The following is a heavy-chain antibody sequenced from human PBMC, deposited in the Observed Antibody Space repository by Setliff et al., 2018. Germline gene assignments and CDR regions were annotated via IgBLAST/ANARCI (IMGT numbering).Heavy chain of an antibody. J-gene: IGHJ6*02. D-gene: IGHD2-2*02. Sequence: ASETLSLTCAVSGGSISSSNWWNWVRQPPGKGLEWIGEIYHSGSTNYNPSLKSRVTISVDTSKNQFSLKLSSVTAADTAVYYCARDRQYCSSPTCYSSYFYYYGMDVWGQGTTVTVSS. CDR1: GGSISSSNW. CDR2: IYHSGST. CDR3: ARDRQYCSSPTCYSSYFYYYGMDV. V-gene: IGHV4-4*02.